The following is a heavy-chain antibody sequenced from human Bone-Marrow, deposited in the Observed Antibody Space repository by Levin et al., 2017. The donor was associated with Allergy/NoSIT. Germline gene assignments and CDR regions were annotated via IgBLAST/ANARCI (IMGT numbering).Heavy chain of an antibody. CDR2: IYSGGST. V-gene: IGHV3-66*02. D-gene: IGHD5-24*01. CDR1: GFTVSSNY. Sequence: LSLTCAASGFTVSSNYMSWVRQAPGKGLEWVSVIYSGGSTYYADPVKGRFTISRDNSKNTLYLQMNSLRAEDTAVYYCARGEVNKMGFDYWGQGTLVTVSS. CDR3: ARGEVNKMGFDY. J-gene: IGHJ4*02.